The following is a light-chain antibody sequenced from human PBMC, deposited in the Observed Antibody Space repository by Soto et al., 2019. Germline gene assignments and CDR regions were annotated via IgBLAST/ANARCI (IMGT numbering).Light chain of an antibody. V-gene: IGLV2-14*01. J-gene: IGLJ2*01. Sequence: QSALTQPASVSGSPGQSITISCTGTSSDVGGYNYVSWYQQHPGKAPKLMIYDVSKRPSGVSNRFSGSKSGNTASLTISGVQAEDEADYCCSSYTSSSTLVFGGGTKLTVL. CDR1: SSDVGGYNY. CDR3: SSYTSSSTLV. CDR2: DVS.